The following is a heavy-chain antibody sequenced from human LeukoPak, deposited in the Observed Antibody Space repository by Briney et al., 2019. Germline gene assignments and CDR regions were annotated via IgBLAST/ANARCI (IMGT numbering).Heavy chain of an antibody. D-gene: IGHD2-2*02. CDR1: GGSISSSSYY. V-gene: IGHV4-39*01. CDR3: ARLPYDIVVVPAAIRIDY. J-gene: IGHJ4*02. CDR2: IYYSGNT. Sequence: PSETLSLTCTVSGGSISSSSYYWGWIRQPPGKGLEWIGSIYYSGNTYYNPSLKSRVTISVATSKNQFSLKLSSVTAADTAVYDCARLPYDIVVVPAAIRIDYWGQGTLVTVSS.